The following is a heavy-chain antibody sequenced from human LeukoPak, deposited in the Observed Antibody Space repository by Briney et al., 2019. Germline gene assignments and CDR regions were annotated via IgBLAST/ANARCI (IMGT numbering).Heavy chain of an antibody. Sequence: GTLRLSCAASGFTFSSHSMNWVRQAPGKGLEWVSSISSSSTYIYYADSVEGRFTISRDNAKNSLYLQMNSLRAEDTAVYYCARVSVGAPDYWGQGTLVTVSS. CDR1: GFTFSSHS. D-gene: IGHD1-26*01. V-gene: IGHV3-21*01. CDR3: ARVSVGAPDY. CDR2: ISSSSTYI. J-gene: IGHJ4*02.